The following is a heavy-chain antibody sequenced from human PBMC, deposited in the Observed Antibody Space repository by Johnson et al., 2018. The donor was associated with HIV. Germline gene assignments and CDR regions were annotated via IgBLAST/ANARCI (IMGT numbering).Heavy chain of an antibody. CDR3: AKDQGYWGDDAFDI. V-gene: IGHV3-30*18. Sequence: QVQLVESGGGLVQPGGSLRLSCAASGFTFSHYGMHWVRQAPGKGLEWVAVISYDGSNKYYADSVKGRFTISRDNSKNTLYLQMNSLRAEDTAVYYCAKDQGYWGDDAFDIWGQGTMVTVSS. D-gene: IGHD7-27*01. CDR2: ISYDGSNK. CDR1: GFTFSHYG. J-gene: IGHJ3*02.